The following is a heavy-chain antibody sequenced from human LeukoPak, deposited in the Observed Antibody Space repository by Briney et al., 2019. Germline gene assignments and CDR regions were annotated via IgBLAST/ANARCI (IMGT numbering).Heavy chain of an antibody. CDR2: INSDGSST. D-gene: IGHD7-27*01. J-gene: IGHJ6*02. CDR1: GFTLSSYW. V-gene: IGHV3-74*01. CDR3: ARDGTGDLSDYYYGMDV. Sequence: GGSLRLSCAASGFTLSSYWMHWVRQAPGKGLVWVSRINSDGSSTSYADSVKGRFTISRDNAKNTLYLQMNSLRAEDTAVYYCARDGTGDLSDYYYGMDVWGQGTTVTVSS.